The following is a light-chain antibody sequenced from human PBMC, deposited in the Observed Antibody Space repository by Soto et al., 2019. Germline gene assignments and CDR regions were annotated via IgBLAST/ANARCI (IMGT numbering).Light chain of an antibody. CDR2: QDT. Sequence: SYELTQPPSVSVSPGQTASITCSGDELGDKYAYWYQQKPGQSPVPVIYQDTKRPSGIPERFSGSNSGNTATLTISGTQAMDEGDYYCQAWDNNPVLFGGGTKLTVL. J-gene: IGLJ2*01. V-gene: IGLV3-1*01. CDR3: QAWDNNPVL. CDR1: ELGDKY.